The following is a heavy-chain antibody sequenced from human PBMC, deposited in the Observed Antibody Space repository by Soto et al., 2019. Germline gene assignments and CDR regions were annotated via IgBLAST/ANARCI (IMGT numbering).Heavy chain of an antibody. J-gene: IGHJ4*02. V-gene: IGHV3-30-3*01. CDR1: GFTFDTYA. CDR3: TRGLLTDYIDY. CDR2: ISYDGSNQ. Sequence: PGGSLRLSCAASGFTFDTYAMHWVRQAPGKGLEWVAVISYDGSNQFYAGSVKGRFTVSRDNSKNTLYLQMNSLRNDDTAVYYCTRGLLTDYIDYWGQGALVTVSS.